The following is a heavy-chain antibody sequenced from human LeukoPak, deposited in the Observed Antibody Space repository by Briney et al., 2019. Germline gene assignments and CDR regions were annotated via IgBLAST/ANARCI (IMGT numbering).Heavy chain of an antibody. D-gene: IGHD3-22*01. Sequence: PGGSLRLSWEASGFTFVDFGLTWFGKAPGKGWEWASVFNWNGGSTGYADSVKGRFTISRDNAKNSLYLQMNSLRAEDTALYHCARDENWRYDSSGYYPGSWGQGTLVTVSS. CDR1: GFTFVDFG. CDR2: FNWNGGST. CDR3: ARDENWRYDSSGYYPGS. V-gene: IGHV3-20*01. J-gene: IGHJ4*02.